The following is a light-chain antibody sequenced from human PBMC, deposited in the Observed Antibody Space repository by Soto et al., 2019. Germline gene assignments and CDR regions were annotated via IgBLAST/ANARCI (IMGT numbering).Light chain of an antibody. J-gene: IGKJ1*01. CDR1: QSVSSSY. CDR3: QQYSSSRWT. Sequence: EIVLTQSPGTLSLSPGERATLSCRASQSVSSSYLAWYQQKPGQAPRLLIYGASSRATGIPDRFTGSGSGTDFTLPISRLEPEDFAVYYCQQYSSSRWTFGQGTKVEIK. V-gene: IGKV3-20*01. CDR2: GAS.